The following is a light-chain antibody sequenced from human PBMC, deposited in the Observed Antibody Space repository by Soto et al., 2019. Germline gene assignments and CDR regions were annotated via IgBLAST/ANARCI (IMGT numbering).Light chain of an antibody. Sequence: ELVLTQSPGTLSLSPGERATLSCRASQSVRSIHLAWYQQKPGQAPRLLIYAASTRATGIPDRFSGSVSGTDFALTSSRLEPEDFAVYYCQQFGSLPYTFGQGTKLEI. CDR1: QSVRSIH. J-gene: IGKJ2*01. V-gene: IGKV3-20*01. CDR3: QQFGSLPYT. CDR2: AAS.